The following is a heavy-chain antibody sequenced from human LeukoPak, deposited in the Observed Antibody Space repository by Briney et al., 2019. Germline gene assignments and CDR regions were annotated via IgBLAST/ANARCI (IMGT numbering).Heavy chain of an antibody. CDR1: GYSISSGYY. Sequence: SETLSLTCAVSGYSISSGYYWGWIRQPPGKGLEWIGSIYHSGSTYYNPSLKSRVTISVDTSKNQFSLKLSSVTAADTAVYYCARATGYCSSTSCYSYFDYWGQGTLVTVSS. CDR2: IYHSGST. CDR3: ARATGYCSSTSCYSYFDY. D-gene: IGHD2-2*02. V-gene: IGHV4-38-2*01. J-gene: IGHJ4*02.